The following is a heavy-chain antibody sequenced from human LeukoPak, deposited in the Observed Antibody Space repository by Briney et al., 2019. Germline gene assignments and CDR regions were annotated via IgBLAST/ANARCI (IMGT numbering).Heavy chain of an antibody. J-gene: IGHJ4*02. Sequence: GSLILSCVASGFTFSSTGLHWVRQAPGKGLEWVAMISPDGTKTFYTDSMKGRLTISRDNSNNTLYLQMNSLRVEDTALYYCATEGEEWTNFDYWGQGTLVIVSS. CDR3: ATEGEEWTNFDY. CDR2: ISPDGTKT. CDR1: GFTFSSTG. V-gene: IGHV3-30*04. D-gene: IGHD3-3*01.